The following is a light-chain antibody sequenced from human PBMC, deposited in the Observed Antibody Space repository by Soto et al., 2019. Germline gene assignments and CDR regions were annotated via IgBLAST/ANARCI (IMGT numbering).Light chain of an antibody. Sequence: QSALTQPASVSGSPGQSITISCTGTGSDVGGYNYVSWYQQYPGKAPQLLIYEVSDRPSGVSKRFSGSKSGSTASLTISGLQAEDEADYYCSSYINTNIVVFGGGTKVTVL. CDR1: GSDVGGYNY. CDR3: SSYINTNIVV. CDR2: EVS. V-gene: IGLV2-14*01. J-gene: IGLJ2*01.